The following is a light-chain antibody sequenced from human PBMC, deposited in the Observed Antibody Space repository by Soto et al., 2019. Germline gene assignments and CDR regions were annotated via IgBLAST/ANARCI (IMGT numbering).Light chain of an antibody. CDR3: QQYNSYPYT. CDR2: KAS. J-gene: IGKJ2*01. V-gene: IGKV1-5*03. CDR1: QSISSW. Sequence: DIQMTQSPSTLSASVGDRVTITCRASQSISSWLAWYQQKPGKAPKIMIYKASSLESGVPSRVRGSGSGTEFTLTISSLKPDDFETYYCQQYNSYPYTFGQGTKVDIK.